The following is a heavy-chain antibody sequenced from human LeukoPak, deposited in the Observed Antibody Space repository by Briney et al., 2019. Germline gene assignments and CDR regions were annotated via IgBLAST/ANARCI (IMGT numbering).Heavy chain of an antibody. D-gene: IGHD2-2*01. J-gene: IGHJ6*02. CDR1: GFTFSDYY. V-gene: IGHV3-11*01. CDR2: ISSSGSTI. Sequence: GGSLRLSCAASGFTFSDYYMSWIRQAPGKGLEWVSYISSSGSTIYYADSVKGRFTISRDNAKNSLYLQMNSLRAEDTAMYYCARDPIVVVPAAHYYYYGMDVWGQGTTVTVSS. CDR3: ARDPIVVVPAAHYYYYGMDV.